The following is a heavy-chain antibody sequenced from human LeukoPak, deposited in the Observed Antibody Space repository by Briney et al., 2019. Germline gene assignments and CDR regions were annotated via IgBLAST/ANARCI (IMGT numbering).Heavy chain of an antibody. J-gene: IGHJ4*02. CDR3: ARDFSLQLFDY. D-gene: IGHD5-24*01. V-gene: IGHV3-33*01. CDR1: GFTFSSYG. Sequence: PGRSLRLSCAASGFTFSSYGFHWVRQAPGKGLEWVAVIWSDGSYKYYADSVKGRFTIPRDDSKNTLYLQMNSLRAEDTAVYYCARDFSLQLFDYWGQGTLVTVFS. CDR2: IWSDGSYK.